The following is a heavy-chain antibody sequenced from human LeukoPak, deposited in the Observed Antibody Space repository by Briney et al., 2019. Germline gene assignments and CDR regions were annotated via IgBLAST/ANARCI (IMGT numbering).Heavy chain of an antibody. CDR2: IFYSGTT. V-gene: IGHV4-59*01. J-gene: IGHJ4*02. CDR1: GGSMNSYY. Sequence: PSETLSLTCTVSGGSMNSYYWSWIRQPPGKGLEWIGYIFYSGTTDYNPSLKSRVTISVDSSKNQFSLKMTSVTAADTAVYYCARDRSRYSSRYFDFWGQGTPVTVSS. CDR3: ARDRSRYSSRYFDF. D-gene: IGHD6-19*01.